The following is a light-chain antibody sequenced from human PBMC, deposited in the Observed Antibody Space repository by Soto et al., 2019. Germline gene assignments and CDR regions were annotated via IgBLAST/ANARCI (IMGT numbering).Light chain of an antibody. CDR2: SNN. CDR3: VAWDDSLNGYVV. V-gene: IGLV1-44*01. CDR1: SSNIGSNT. Sequence: QSVLTQPPSASGTPGQRVTISCSGSSSNIGSNTVNWYQQLRGTAPKLVIYSNNQRPSGVPDRFSGSKSGTSASLAISGLQSEDEADYYCVAWDDSLNGYVVFGGGTNLTVL. J-gene: IGLJ2*01.